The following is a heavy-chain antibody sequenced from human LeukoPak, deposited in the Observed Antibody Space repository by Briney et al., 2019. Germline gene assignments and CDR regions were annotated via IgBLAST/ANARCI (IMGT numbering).Heavy chain of an antibody. V-gene: IGHV4-34*01. CDR3: ARVEPVLLWFGELSGVWFDP. CDR1: GGSFSGYY. J-gene: IGHJ5*02. D-gene: IGHD3-10*01. Sequence: SETLSLTCAVCGGSFSGYYWSWIRQPPGKGLEWIGEINHSGSTNYNPSLKSRVTISVDTSKNQFSLKLSSVTAADTAMYYCARVEPVLLWFGELSGVWFDPWGQGTLVTVSS. CDR2: INHSGST.